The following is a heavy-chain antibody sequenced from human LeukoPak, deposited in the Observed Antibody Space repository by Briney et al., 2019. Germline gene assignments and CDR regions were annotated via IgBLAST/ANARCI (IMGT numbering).Heavy chain of an antibody. Sequence: SETLSLTCTVSGGSISSSSYYWGWIRQPPGKGLEWIGYIHYSGNTNYNPSLKSRVTTSVDTSKNQFSLKLSSVTAADTAVYYCARGGSGYIYYFDYWGQGTPVTVSS. D-gene: IGHD3-22*01. CDR2: IHYSGNT. J-gene: IGHJ4*02. V-gene: IGHV4-61*05. CDR3: ARGGSGYIYYFDY. CDR1: GGSISSSSYY.